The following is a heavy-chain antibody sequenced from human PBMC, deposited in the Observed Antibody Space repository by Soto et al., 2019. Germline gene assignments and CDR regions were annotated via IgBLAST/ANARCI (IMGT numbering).Heavy chain of an antibody. D-gene: IGHD5-18*01. V-gene: IGHV1-18*01. CDR1: GYKFNTYG. Sequence: ASVKVSCKASGYKFNTYGITWVRQAPGQGLEWMGWISGNNGNTKYPQKFQGRVTMTTDTSTSAAYMELRSLRSDDTAVYYCARCIQGDYYYGMDVWGQGTTVTVSS. CDR3: ARCIQGDYYYGMDV. J-gene: IGHJ6*02. CDR2: ISGNNGNT.